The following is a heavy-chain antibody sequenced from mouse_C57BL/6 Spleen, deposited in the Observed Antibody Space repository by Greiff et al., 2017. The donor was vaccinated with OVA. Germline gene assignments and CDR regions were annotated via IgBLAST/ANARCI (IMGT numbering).Heavy chain of an antibody. CDR3: ARSGYDYGSSSLGAMDY. Sequence: QVQLQQPGTELVKPGASVKLSCKASGYTFTSYWMHWVKQRPGQGLEWIGNINPSNGGTNYNEKFKSKATLTVAKSSSTAYMQLSSLTSEDSAVXYCARSGYDYGSSSLGAMDYWGQGTSVTVSS. CDR1: GYTFTSYW. J-gene: IGHJ4*01. CDR2: INPSNGGT. V-gene: IGHV1-53*01. D-gene: IGHD1-1*01.